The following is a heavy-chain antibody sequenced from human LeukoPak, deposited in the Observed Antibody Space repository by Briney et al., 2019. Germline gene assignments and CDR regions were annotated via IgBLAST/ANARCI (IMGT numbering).Heavy chain of an antibody. D-gene: IGHD6-19*01. CDR1: GYTFTSNG. Sequence: ASVKVSCKASGYTFTSNGISWVRHAPGQGLEWMGWISAYNGNTNYAQKLQGRVTMTTDTSTSTAYMELRSLRSDDTAVYYCARRAAVAGTIDYWGQGTLVTVSS. J-gene: IGHJ4*02. CDR3: ARRAAVAGTIDY. CDR2: ISAYNGNT. V-gene: IGHV1-18*01.